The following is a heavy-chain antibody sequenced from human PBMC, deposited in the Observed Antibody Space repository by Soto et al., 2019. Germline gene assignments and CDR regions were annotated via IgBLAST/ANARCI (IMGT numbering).Heavy chain of an antibody. J-gene: IGHJ6*04. D-gene: IGHD6-13*01. CDR1: GYTFTSYA. CDR2: INAGNGNT. V-gene: IGHV1-3*01. CDR3: ARDTSLHSSSWYQGTYYYYGMEV. Sequence: VASVKVSCKASGYTFTSYAMHWVRQAPGQRLEWMGWINAGNGNTKYSQKFQGRVTITRDTSASTAYMELSSLRSEDTAVYYCARDTSLHSSSWYQGTYYYYGMEVWGKGTTVTVSA.